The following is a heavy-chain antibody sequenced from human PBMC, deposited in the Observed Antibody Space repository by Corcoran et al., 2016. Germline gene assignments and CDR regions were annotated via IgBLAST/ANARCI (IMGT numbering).Heavy chain of an antibody. D-gene: IGHD5-18*01. J-gene: IGHJ4*02. Sequence: QVQLVQSGAEVKKPGSSVKVSCKASGGTFSSYAISWVRQAPGQGLEWMGGIIPIFGTANYAQKFQGRVTITADESTSTAYMELSSLRSEDTAVYYCARGPGSGDKASVEFDYWGQGALVTGSS. CDR2: IIPIFGTA. V-gene: IGHV1-69*01. CDR3: ARGPGSGDKASVEFDY. CDR1: GGTFSSYA.